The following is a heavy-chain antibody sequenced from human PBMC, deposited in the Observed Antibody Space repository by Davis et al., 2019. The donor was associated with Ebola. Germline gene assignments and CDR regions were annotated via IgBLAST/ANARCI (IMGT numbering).Heavy chain of an antibody. J-gene: IGHJ2*01. D-gene: IGHD4-17*01. CDR2: INSDGSNT. CDR3: ASPYPTMTYGNWYFDL. CDR1: GFTFSSYW. V-gene: IGHV3-74*01. Sequence: PGGSLRLSCAASGFTFSSYWMNWVRQAPGKGLVWVSRINSDGSNTTYADSVKGRFTISRDNAKNTLYLEMNSLRAEDTAVYYCASPYPTMTYGNWYFDLWGRGTLVTVSS.